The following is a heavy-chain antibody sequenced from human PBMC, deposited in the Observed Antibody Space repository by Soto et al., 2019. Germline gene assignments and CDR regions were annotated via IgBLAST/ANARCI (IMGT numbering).Heavy chain of an antibody. CDR1: GGSISSGDYY. V-gene: IGHV4-30-4*02. D-gene: IGHD2-2*01. Sequence: SETLSLTCPVSGGSISSGDYYWSWIRQPPGKGLEWIGYIYYSGSTYYNPSLKSRVTISVDTSKNQFSLKLSSVTAADTAVYYCARGAVPAAINYWGQGTLVTVSS. CDR2: IYYSGST. CDR3: ARGAVPAAINY. J-gene: IGHJ4*02.